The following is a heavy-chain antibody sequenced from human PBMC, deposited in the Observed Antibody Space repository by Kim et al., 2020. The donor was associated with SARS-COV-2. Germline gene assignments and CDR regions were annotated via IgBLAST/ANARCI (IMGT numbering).Heavy chain of an antibody. J-gene: IGHJ6*02. Sequence: SETLSLTCAVYGGSFSGYYWSWIRQPPGKGLEWIGEINHSGSTNYNPSLKSRVTISVNTSKNQFSLKLSSVTAADTAVYYWARGAGTVTTLGYYYYGMDGWGQGTTVTVSS. D-gene: IGHD4-17*01. CDR1: GGSFSGYY. CDR2: INHSGST. V-gene: IGHV4-34*01. CDR3: ARGAGTVTTLGYYYYGMDG.